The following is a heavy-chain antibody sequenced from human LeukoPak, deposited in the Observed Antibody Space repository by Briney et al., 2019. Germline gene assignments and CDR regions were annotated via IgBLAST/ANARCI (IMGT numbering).Heavy chain of an antibody. CDR1: RFTFNSYA. J-gene: IGHJ4*02. D-gene: IGHD5-18*01. CDR3: TPGTSGYSYGFYY. V-gene: IGHV3-15*01. CDR2: IKSKTDGGTT. Sequence: GGSLRLSCAASRFTFNSYAMSWVRQAPGKGLEWVGRIKSKTDGGTTDYAAPVKGRFTISRDDSKNTLYLQMNSLKTEDTAVYYCTPGTSGYSYGFYYWGQGTLVTVSS.